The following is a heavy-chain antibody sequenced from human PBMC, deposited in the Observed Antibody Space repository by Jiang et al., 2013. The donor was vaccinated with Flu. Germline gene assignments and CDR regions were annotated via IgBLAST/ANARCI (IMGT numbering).Heavy chain of an antibody. J-gene: IGHJ4*02. CDR3: ASWDSSGVYRRRSPYYFDI. D-gene: IGHD3-22*01. CDR2: IQSSGGT. Sequence: LLKPSETLSLSCTVSGASINSGNFYWGWIRQPPGKGLEWVGSIQSSGGTYYNPSLKSRVTISVDTSKNQFSLKLSSVTAADTAVYYCASWDSSGVYRRRSPYYFDIWGQGTLVTVSS. V-gene: IGHV4-39*01. CDR1: GASINSGNFY.